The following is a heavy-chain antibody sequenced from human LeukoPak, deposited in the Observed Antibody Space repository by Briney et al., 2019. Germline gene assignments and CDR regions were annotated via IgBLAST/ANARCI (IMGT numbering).Heavy chain of an antibody. CDR3: ATLYDSSAYYYHY. J-gene: IGHJ4*02. Sequence: GGSLRLSCAASGFTFSNHAMSWVRQAPGKGLEWVSAISGSSGNTYYPYYADSVKGRFTISRDNSKSTLYLQMNSLRAEDTAVYYCATLYDSSAYYYHYWGQGTLVTVSS. D-gene: IGHD3-22*01. V-gene: IGHV3-23*01. CDR1: GFTFSNHA. CDR2: ISGSSGNTYYP.